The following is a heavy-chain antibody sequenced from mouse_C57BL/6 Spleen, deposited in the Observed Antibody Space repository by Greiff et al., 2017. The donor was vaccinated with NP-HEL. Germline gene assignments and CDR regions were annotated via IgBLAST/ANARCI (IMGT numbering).Heavy chain of an antibody. CDR1: GFNIKDDY. Sequence: VQLQQSGAELVRPGASVKLSCTASGFNIKDDYMHWVKQRPEQGLEWIGWIDPENGDTEYASKFQGKATITADTSSNTAYLQLSSLTSEDTAVYYCTTAMVTTGSFAYWGQGTLVTVSA. CDR2: IDPENGDT. CDR3: TTAMVTTGSFAY. V-gene: IGHV14-4*01. J-gene: IGHJ3*01. D-gene: IGHD2-2*01.